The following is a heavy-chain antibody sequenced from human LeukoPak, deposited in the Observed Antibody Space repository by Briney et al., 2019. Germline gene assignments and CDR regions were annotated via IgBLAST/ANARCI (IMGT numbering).Heavy chain of an antibody. CDR3: AKDGGHSSVLYYFES. V-gene: IGHV3-9*01. D-gene: IGHD6-19*01. CDR1: GFIFDDYA. J-gene: IGHJ4*02. CDR2: ISWKSDSM. Sequence: GRSLRLSCAASGFIFDDYAMHWVRHAPGKGLEWVSGISWKSDSMLYADSVKGRFTVSRDNAKNSLYLEMNSLRPEDTAFYYCAKDGGHSSVLYYFESWGQGTLVTVSS.